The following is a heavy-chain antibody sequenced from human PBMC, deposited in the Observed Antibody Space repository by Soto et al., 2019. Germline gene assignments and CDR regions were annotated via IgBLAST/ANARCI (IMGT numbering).Heavy chain of an antibody. CDR2: IYYSGST. CDR1: GGSISSYY. J-gene: IGHJ5*02. Sequence: PSETLSLTCTVSGGSISSYYWSWIRQPPGKGLEWIGYIYYSGSTNYNPSLKSRVTISVDTSKNQFSLKLSSVTAAGTAVYYCARATLYQLSSWFDPWGQGTLVTVS. V-gene: IGHV4-59*01. CDR3: ARATLYQLSSWFDP. D-gene: IGHD2-2*01.